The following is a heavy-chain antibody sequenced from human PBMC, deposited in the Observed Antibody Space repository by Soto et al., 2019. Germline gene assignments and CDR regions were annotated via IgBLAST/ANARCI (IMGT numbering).Heavy chain of an antibody. J-gene: IGHJ4*02. Sequence: QVQLVESGGGVVQPGRSLRLSCAASGFIFSTYAMHWVRQTPGKGLEWVAIIWYDGSHIYYADSVKGRFTISRDNSKNTLYLQMNSLRAEDTAVYYCARGVYDYVWGSGYLGQGTLVTVSS. V-gene: IGHV3-33*01. CDR3: ARGVYDYVWGSGY. D-gene: IGHD3-16*01. CDR1: GFIFSTYA. CDR2: IWYDGSHI.